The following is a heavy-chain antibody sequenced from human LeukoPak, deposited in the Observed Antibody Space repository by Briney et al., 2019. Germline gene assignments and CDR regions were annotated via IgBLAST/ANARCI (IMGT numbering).Heavy chain of an antibody. J-gene: IGHJ5*02. CDR1: GGSISSYY. Sequence: PSETLSLTCTVPGGSISSYYWSWIRQPPGKGLEWIRYIYYSGSTNYNPSLKSRVTISVDTSRNQFSLKLSSVTAADTAVYYCARGRIGWFDPWGQGTLVTVSS. CDR2: IYYSGST. CDR3: ARGRIGWFDP. V-gene: IGHV4-59*01. D-gene: IGHD3-10*01.